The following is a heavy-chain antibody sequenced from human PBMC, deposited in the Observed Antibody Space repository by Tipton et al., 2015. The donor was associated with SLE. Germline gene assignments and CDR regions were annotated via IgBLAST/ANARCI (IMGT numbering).Heavy chain of an antibody. V-gene: IGHV3-33*08. CDR1: GFTFSSYG. D-gene: IGHD4-11*01. CDR3: ARDAVTTAYMDV. Sequence: SLRLSCAASGFTFSSYGMHWVRQAPGKGLEWVAVIWYDGSNKYYADSVKGRFTISRDNSKNTLYLQMNSLRAEDTAVYYCARDAVTTAYMDVWGKGTTVTVSS. CDR2: IWYDGSNK. J-gene: IGHJ6*03.